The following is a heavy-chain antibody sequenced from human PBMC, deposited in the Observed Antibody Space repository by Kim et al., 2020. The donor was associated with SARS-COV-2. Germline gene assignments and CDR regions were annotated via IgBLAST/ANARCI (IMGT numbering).Heavy chain of an antibody. Sequence: STPSLKSRVTISVDTSKNQFSLKLSSVTAADTAVYYCARGKGITRAYFDYWGQGTLVTVSS. V-gene: IGHV4-34*01. J-gene: IGHJ4*02. CDR3: ARGKGITRAYFDY.